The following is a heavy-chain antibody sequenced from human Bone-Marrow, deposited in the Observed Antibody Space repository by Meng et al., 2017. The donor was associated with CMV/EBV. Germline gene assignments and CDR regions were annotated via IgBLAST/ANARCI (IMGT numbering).Heavy chain of an antibody. CDR3: ARGVVVPAAMYLPHYYYGMDV. Sequence: ASVKVSCKVSGYTLTELSMHWVRQAPGKGLEWMGGFDPEDGETIYAQKFQGRVTMTEDTSTDTAYMELSSLRSEDTAVYYCARGVVVPAAMYLPHYYYGMDVWGQGTTVTVSS. CDR1: GYTLTELS. V-gene: IGHV1-24*01. J-gene: IGHJ6*02. D-gene: IGHD2-2*01. CDR2: FDPEDGET.